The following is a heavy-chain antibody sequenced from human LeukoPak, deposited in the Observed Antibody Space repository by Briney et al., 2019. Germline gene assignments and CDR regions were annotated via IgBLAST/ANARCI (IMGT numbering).Heavy chain of an antibody. Sequence: PSETLSLTCTVSGGSISSSSAYWGWIRQPPGKGLEWIGSIYYSKNTYYNPSLKSRVTISADTSKNQFSLTLGSVSATDTAVYYYVSPRGFSYGYFDYWGQGTLVTVSS. D-gene: IGHD5-18*01. CDR2: IYYSKNT. CDR3: VSPRGFSYGYFDY. CDR1: GGSISSSSAY. J-gene: IGHJ4*02. V-gene: IGHV4-39*01.